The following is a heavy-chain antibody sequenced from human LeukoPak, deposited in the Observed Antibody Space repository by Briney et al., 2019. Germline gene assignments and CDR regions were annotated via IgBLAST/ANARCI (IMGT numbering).Heavy chain of an antibody. Sequence: ASVKVSCKASRYTFTSYDINWVRQATGQGLEWMGWMNPNSGNTGYAQKFQGRVTMTRNTSISTAYMELSSLRSEDTAVYYCARVMVRGVHTIGYWGQGTLVTVSS. J-gene: IGHJ4*02. D-gene: IGHD3-10*01. CDR3: ARVMVRGVHTIGY. CDR2: MNPNSGNT. CDR1: RYTFTSYD. V-gene: IGHV1-8*01.